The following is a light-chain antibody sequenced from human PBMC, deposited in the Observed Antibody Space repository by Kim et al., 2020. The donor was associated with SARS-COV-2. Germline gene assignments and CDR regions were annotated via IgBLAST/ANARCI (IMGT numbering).Light chain of an antibody. V-gene: IGKV4-1*01. Sequence: TINCKSIHSILYSSNNNNYVAWYQQKPGQPPKLLIYWASTRESGVPDRFSGSGSGTDFTLTISSLQAEDVAVYYCHQYYSIPPYTFGGGTKVDIK. CDR3: HQYYSIPPYT. J-gene: IGKJ4*01. CDR2: WAS. CDR1: HSILYSSNNNNY.